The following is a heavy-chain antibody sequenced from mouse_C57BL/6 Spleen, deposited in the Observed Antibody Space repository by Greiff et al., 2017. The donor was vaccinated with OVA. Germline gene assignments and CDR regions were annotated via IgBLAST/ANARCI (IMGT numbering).Heavy chain of an antibody. V-gene: IGHV1-4*01. CDR2: INPSSGYT. J-gene: IGHJ4*01. CDR3: AREDGSSYGAMDY. Sequence: QVQLQQSGAELARPGASVKMSCKASGYTFTSYTMHWVKQRPGQGLEWIGYINPSSGYTKYNQKFKDKATLIADKSSSTAYMQLSSLTSEDSAVYYCAREDGSSYGAMDYWGQGTSVTVSS. D-gene: IGHD1-1*01. CDR1: GYTFTSYT.